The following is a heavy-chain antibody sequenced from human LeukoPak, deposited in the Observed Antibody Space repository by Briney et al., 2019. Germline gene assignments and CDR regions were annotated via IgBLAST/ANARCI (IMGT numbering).Heavy chain of an antibody. D-gene: IGHD3-10*01. CDR2: IYHSGST. CDR3: ASSYYGSGSLAI. Sequence: SGALSLTCAVSGGSISSSNWWSWVRQPPGKGLEWIGEIYHSGSTKYNPSLKSRVTISVDKSKNQCSLKLSSVTAADTAVYYCASSYYGSGSLAIWGQGTMVTVSS. J-gene: IGHJ3*02. V-gene: IGHV4-4*02. CDR1: GGSISSSNW.